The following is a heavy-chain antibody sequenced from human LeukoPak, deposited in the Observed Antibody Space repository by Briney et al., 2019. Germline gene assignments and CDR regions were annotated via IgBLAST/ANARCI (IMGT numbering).Heavy chain of an antibody. V-gene: IGHV4-34*01. D-gene: IGHD4-17*01. Sequence: GSLRLSCAASGFTVSSNYMSWVRQAPGKGLEWIGEINHSGSTNYNPSLKSRVTISVDKSKNQFSLKVSSVTAADTAVYYCARANDYGDPLPRYMDVWGKGTTVTVSS. J-gene: IGHJ6*03. CDR1: GFTVSSNY. CDR2: INHSGST. CDR3: ARANDYGDPLPRYMDV.